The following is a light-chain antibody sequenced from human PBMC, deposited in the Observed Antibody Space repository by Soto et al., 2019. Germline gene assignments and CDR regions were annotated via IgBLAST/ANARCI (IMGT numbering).Light chain of an antibody. CDR2: GAS. Sequence: PGERDTLSCRASQRVSSGYLAWYQQKPGQAPRLLIYGASNRATDIPDRFSGRGSGTDFTLTISRLEPEDFAVYYCQQYGSSPPSSTFGQGTRLEI. J-gene: IGKJ5*01. V-gene: IGKV3-20*01. CDR1: QRVSSGY. CDR3: QQYGSSPPSST.